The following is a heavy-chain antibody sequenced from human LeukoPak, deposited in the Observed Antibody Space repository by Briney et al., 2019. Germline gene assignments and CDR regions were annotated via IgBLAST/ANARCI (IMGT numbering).Heavy chain of an antibody. D-gene: IGHD4-17*01. CDR1: GSTFSSYG. V-gene: IGHV3-23*01. Sequence: PWGSLRLSCAASGSTFSSYGMSWVRQAPGKGLEWVSTINSGGSAYYADSVKGRFTISRDNSKDTLYLQMNSLRAEDTAVYYCAKRGQRTVTNPLYYFDYWGQGTLVTVSS. CDR3: AKRGQRTVTNPLYYFDY. J-gene: IGHJ4*02. CDR2: INSGGSA.